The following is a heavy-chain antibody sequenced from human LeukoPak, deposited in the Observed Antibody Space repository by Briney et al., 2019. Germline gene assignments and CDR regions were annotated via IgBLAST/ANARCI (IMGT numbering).Heavy chain of an antibody. Sequence: GGSLRLSCAASRFTFSNYAMNWVRQAPGQGLEWVSYINTGGETTFYESPVKGRFTVSRDNSKKTVFLKMHSLEADNTAHYYCAKSIGSDCESANDSWGQGSLVTVSA. J-gene: IGHJ4*02. V-gene: IGHV3-23*01. CDR2: INTGGETT. CDR3: AKSIGSDCESANDS. CDR1: RFTFSNYA. D-gene: IGHD2-21*02.